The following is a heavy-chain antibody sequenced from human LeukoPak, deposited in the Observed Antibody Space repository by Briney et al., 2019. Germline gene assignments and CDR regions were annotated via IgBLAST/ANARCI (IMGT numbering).Heavy chain of an antibody. J-gene: IGHJ3*02. CDR1: GGSISSYY. CDR3: GRHGGVIMVRGVLVDGFDI. Sequence: SETLSLTCNASGGSISSYYWSWIRQPPGKGLEWIGYVFHSGSTNYNPSLKSRVTMSVDTTKNQFSLNLSSVTAADTAVYYCGRHGGVIMVRGVLVDGFDIWGQGTMVTV. V-gene: IGHV4-59*08. D-gene: IGHD3-10*01. CDR2: VFHSGST.